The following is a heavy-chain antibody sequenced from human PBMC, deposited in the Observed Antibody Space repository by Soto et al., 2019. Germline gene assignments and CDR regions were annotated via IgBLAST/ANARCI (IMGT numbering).Heavy chain of an antibody. D-gene: IGHD5-12*01. V-gene: IGHV4-59*11. CDR2: IYYSGST. Sequence: SETLSLTCTVPSDSTSSHNWSWIRQPPGKGLEWIGYIYYSGSTNYNPSLKSRVTISVDTSKNQFSLKLSSVTAADTAVYYCARGSDFLYYYGMDVWGQGTTVTVSS. J-gene: IGHJ6*02. CDR1: SDSTSSHN. CDR3: ARGSDFLYYYGMDV.